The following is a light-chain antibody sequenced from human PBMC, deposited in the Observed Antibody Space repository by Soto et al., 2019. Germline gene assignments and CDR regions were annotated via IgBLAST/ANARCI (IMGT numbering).Light chain of an antibody. CDR3: QQYYSTPFT. V-gene: IGKV4-1*01. CDR1: QGVLDSSNSKNH. J-gene: IGKJ3*01. Sequence: DIVMTQSPDSLAMSLGERATTNCKSSQGVLDSSNSKNHLAWFQQKPGQPPKLLVSWASTRESGVPDRFSGSGSGTDFTLTISGLQAEDVAVYYCQQYYSTPFTFGPGTKVDIK. CDR2: WAS.